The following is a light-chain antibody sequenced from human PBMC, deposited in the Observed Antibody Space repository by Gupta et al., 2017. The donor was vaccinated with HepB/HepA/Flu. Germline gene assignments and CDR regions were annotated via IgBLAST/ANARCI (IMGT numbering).Light chain of an antibody. J-gene: IGLJ1*01. CDR2: RNN. CDR3: ATWDDSLSGYV. CDR1: SSNIGSNY. V-gene: IGLV1-47*01. Sequence: QSVLTQPHSASGTPGQRVTISCSGSSSNIGSNYVYWYQQFPGTAPKLLIYRNNQLPSGVPVRFSGSKSGTSASLAISGLRSDDESDYYCATWDDSLSGYVFGNGTNVTVL.